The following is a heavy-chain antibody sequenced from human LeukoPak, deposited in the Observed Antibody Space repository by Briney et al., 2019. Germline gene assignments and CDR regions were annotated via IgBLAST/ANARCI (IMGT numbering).Heavy chain of an antibody. CDR1: GGSISSGSYY. V-gene: IGHV4-61*02. CDR2: IYTSGST. Sequence: SETLSLTCTVSGGSISSGSYYWSWIRQPAGKGLEWIGRIYTSGSTNYNPSLKSRVTISVDTSKNQFSLKLSSVTAADTAVYYCARDRSRYSYGYGAWFDPWGQGTLVTVSS. CDR3: ARDRSRYSYGYGAWFDP. D-gene: IGHD5-18*01. J-gene: IGHJ5*02.